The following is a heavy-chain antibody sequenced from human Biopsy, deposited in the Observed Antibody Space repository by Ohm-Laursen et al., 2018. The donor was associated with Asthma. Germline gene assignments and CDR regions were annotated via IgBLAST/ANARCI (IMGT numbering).Heavy chain of an antibody. CDR3: ARGVVYGGDSYAEYFQH. V-gene: IGHV4-59*01. J-gene: IGHJ1*01. CDR1: GDSISSYY. Sequence: SETLSLTYAVSGDSISSYYWSWIRQPPGKGLEWIGYVFYGGATNYNPSLRSRVTISVDTSKNQFFLRLSSVTAADTAVYYCARGVVYGGDSYAEYFQHWGQGTLVTVSS. D-gene: IGHD4-23*01. CDR2: VFYGGAT.